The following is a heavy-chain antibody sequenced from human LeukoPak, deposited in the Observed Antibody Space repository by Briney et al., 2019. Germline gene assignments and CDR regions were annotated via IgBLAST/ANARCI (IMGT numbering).Heavy chain of an antibody. V-gene: IGHV4-4*07. Sequence: SETLSLTCTVSGGSISSYYWNWIRQPAGKGLEWIGRIYTTGNANYNPSLKSRVTISVDTSKNQFSLKLSSVTAADTAVYYCARGRPPLRKPPTGPGYMDVWGKETTVTVSS. CDR3: ARGRPPLRKPPTGPGYMDV. D-gene: IGHD4-17*01. CDR1: GGSISSYY. J-gene: IGHJ6*03. CDR2: IYTTGNA.